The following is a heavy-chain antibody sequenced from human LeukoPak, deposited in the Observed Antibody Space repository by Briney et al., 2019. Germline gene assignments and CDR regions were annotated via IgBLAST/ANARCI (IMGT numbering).Heavy chain of an antibody. CDR3: AGDLLSYPRGDY. CDR2: INPNSGGT. J-gene: IGHJ4*02. Sequence: ASVKVSCKASGYTFTGYYMHWVRQAPGQGLEWMGWINPNSGGTNYAQKFQGRVTMTRDTSISTAYMELSRLRSDDTAVYYCAGDLLSYPRGDYWGQGTLVTVSS. CDR1: GYTFTGYY. D-gene: IGHD3-16*02. V-gene: IGHV1-2*02.